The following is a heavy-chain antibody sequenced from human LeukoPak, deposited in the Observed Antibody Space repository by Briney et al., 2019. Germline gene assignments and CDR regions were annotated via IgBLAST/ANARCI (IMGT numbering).Heavy chain of an antibody. J-gene: IGHJ5*02. Sequence: PGGSLRLSCAASGFTFSSYGMHWVRQAPGKGLEWVSAISGSGGSTYYADSVKGRFTISRDNSKNTLYLQMNSLRAEDTAVYYCAKSYIVVVTAIEAWGQGTLVTVSS. V-gene: IGHV3-23*01. CDR2: ISGSGGST. CDR3: AKSYIVVVTAIEA. D-gene: IGHD2-21*02. CDR1: GFTFSSYG.